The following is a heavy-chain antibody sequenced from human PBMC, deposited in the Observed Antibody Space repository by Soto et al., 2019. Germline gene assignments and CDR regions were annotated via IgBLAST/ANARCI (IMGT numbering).Heavy chain of an antibody. CDR2: IGTSGGI. CDR3: VRDHDYAFDI. J-gene: IGHJ3*02. Sequence: EVQLVESGGGLVPPGGSLRLSCAASGFALSLYSMHWVRQAPGKGLEWLSYIGTSGGIYSADSVRGRFTIARDNAKNSLYLQLDSLRDEDTALYYCVRDHDYAFDIWGQGTMVTVSS. V-gene: IGHV3-48*02. CDR1: GFALSLYS. D-gene: IGHD1-1*01.